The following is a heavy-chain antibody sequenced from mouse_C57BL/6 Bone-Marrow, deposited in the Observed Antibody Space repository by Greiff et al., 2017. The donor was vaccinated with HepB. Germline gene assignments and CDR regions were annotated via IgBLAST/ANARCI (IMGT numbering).Heavy chain of an antibody. CDR2: IYPGSGST. CDR3: AISSNYDAMDY. J-gene: IGHJ4*01. Sequence: QVQLQQPGAELVKPGASVKMSCKASGYTFTSYWITWVKQRPGQCLEWIGDIYPGSGSTNYNEKFKSKATLTVDTSSSTAYMQLSSLTSEDSAVYYCAISSNYDAMDYWGQGTSVTVSS. D-gene: IGHD2-5*01. CDR1: GYTFTSYW. V-gene: IGHV1-55*01.